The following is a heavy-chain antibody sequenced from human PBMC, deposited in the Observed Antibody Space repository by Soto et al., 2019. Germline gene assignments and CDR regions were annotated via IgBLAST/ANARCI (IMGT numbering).Heavy chain of an antibody. D-gene: IGHD6-19*01. J-gene: IGHJ6*02. CDR1: GGSISSSSYY. Sequence: SETLSLTCTVSGGSISSSSYYWGWIRQPPGKGLEWIGSIYYSGSTYYNPSLKSRVTISVDTSKNQFSLKLSSVTAADTAVYYCAGLRLIYSSGWSCYYYYGMDVWGQGTTVTVSS. CDR3: AGLRLIYSSGWSCYYYYGMDV. V-gene: IGHV4-39*01. CDR2: IYYSGST.